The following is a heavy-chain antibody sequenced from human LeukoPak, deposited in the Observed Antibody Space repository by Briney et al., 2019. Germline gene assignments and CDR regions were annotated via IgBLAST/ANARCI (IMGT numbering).Heavy chain of an antibody. CDR2: IYAGDSDT. CDR1: GYTVTNYW. J-gene: IGHJ6*02. D-gene: IGHD3-10*01. Sequence: GESLKICCKGSGYTVTNYWVGWVRQMPGKGLEWMGIIYAGDSDTRYGPSSQGQVTNSADKSISTASLQWSSLGASDTAIDYCARSGQLLWVGDARRPYYYAIDVWGQGTTVTVSS. V-gene: IGHV5-51*01. CDR3: ARSGQLLWVGDARRPYYYAIDV.